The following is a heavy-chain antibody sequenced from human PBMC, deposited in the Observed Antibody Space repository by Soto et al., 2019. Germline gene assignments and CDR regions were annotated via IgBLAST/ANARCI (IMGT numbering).Heavy chain of an antibody. J-gene: IGHJ4*02. CDR3: ARGGGYDPFDS. CDR2: ISHLENT. CDR1: GASITYGAYS. V-gene: IGHV4-30-2*06. Sequence: QLQLQESGSGVVKTSETLSLTCTVSGASITYGAYSWSWIRQSPGKGLEWLGYISHLENTYFHPSFKSRLTMSIDRTRNQFSLRLSSVTAADMAVYYCARGGGYDPFDSWGQGVLVTVSS. D-gene: IGHD5-12*01.